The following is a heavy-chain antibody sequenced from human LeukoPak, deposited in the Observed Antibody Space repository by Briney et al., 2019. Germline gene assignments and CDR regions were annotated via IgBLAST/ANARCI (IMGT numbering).Heavy chain of an antibody. Sequence: GGSLRLSCAASGFTFSSYGMHWVRQAPGKGLEWVAVIWYDGSNKYYADSVKGRFTISRDNSKNTLYLQMNSLRAEDTAVYYCAKSTMGQQLVRYYYYYMDVWGKGTTVTVSS. J-gene: IGHJ6*03. CDR1: GFTFSSYG. V-gene: IGHV3-33*06. CDR3: AKSTMGQQLVRYYYYYMDV. CDR2: IWYDGSNK. D-gene: IGHD6-13*01.